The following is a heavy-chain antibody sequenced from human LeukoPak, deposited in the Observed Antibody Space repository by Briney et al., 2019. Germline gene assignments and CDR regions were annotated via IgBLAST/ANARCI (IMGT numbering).Heavy chain of an antibody. D-gene: IGHD3-10*01. CDR1: GFTFSTYG. Sequence: GGSLRLSCAASGFTFSTYGMHWVRQAPGKGLEWVSFITDDGGSLYYAEFVKGRFAISRDNSKNTLYLQMNSLRAEDTAMYYCAKRPWRGSCQGGDYWGQGTVATVS. CDR2: ITDDGGSL. CDR3: AKRPWRGSCQGGDY. V-gene: IGHV3-30*18. J-gene: IGHJ4*02.